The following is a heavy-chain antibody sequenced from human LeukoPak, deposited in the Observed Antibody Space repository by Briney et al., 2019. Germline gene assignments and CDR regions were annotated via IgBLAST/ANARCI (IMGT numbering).Heavy chain of an antibody. CDR1: GYTFTSYG. CDR3: AVGGYYYGSGSYVDH. Sequence: ASVKVPCKASGYTFTSYGISWVRQAPGQGREWMGWISAYNGNTNYAQKLQGRVTMTTDTSTSTAYMELRSLRSDDTAVYYCAVGGYYYGSGSYVDHWGQGTLVTVSS. J-gene: IGHJ4*02. V-gene: IGHV1-18*01. D-gene: IGHD3-10*01. CDR2: ISAYNGNT.